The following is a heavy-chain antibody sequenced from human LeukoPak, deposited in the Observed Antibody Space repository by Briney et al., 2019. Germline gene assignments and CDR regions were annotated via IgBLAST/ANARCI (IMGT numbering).Heavy chain of an antibody. CDR3: ASKGIAVAATFILDDY. CDR1: GGSISSSNW. D-gene: IGHD6-19*01. V-gene: IGHV4-4*02. Sequence: SGTLSLTCAVSGGSISSSNWWSWVRQPPGKGLEWIGEIYHSGSTNYNPSLKSRVTISVDKSKNQFSLKLSSVTAADTAVYYCASKGIAVAATFILDDYWGQGTLVTVSS. CDR2: IYHSGST. J-gene: IGHJ4*02.